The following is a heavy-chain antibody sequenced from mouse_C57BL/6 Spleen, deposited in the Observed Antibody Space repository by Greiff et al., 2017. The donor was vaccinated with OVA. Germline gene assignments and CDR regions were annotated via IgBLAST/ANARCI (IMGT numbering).Heavy chain of an antibody. CDR1: GYAFSSYW. D-gene: IGHD2-4*01. Sequence: QVQLQQSGAELVKPGASVKISCKASGYAFSSYWMNWVKQRPGKGLEWIGQIYPGDGAPNYNGKFKGTATLTADKSSSTAYMHISSLTSEDSAVYFCSRTGDYLFDYCRQGTTLIVSS. CDR2: IYPGDGAP. CDR3: SRTGDYLFDY. J-gene: IGHJ2*01. V-gene: IGHV1-80*01.